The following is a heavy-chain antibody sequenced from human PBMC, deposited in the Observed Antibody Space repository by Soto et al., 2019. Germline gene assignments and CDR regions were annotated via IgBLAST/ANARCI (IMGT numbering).Heavy chain of an antibody. Sequence: GASVKVSCKASGGTFSSYAISWARQAPGQGLEWMGGIIPIFGTANYAQKFQGRVTITADKSTSTAYMELSSLRSEDTAVYYCAEADIVVVPAATHYYYYGMDVWGQGTTVTVSS. D-gene: IGHD2-2*01. CDR1: GGTFSSYA. J-gene: IGHJ6*02. CDR3: AEADIVVVPAATHYYYYGMDV. V-gene: IGHV1-69*06. CDR2: IIPIFGTA.